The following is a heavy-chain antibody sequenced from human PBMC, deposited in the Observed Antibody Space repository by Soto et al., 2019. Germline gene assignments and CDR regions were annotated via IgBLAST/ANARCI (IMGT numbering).Heavy chain of an antibody. CDR1: GFSFSSNA. Sequence: GGSLRLSCATSGFSFSSNAMSWARQAPGKGLEWVSAISGSGGSTDYADSVKGRFTISRDNSKNTLYLQMNSLRAEDTAVYYCAKGAYGSENYYSFVAVWGNGTTVTVSS. V-gene: IGHV3-23*01. CDR2: ISGSGGST. J-gene: IGHJ6*04. CDR3: AKGAYGSENYYSFVAV. D-gene: IGHD3-10*01.